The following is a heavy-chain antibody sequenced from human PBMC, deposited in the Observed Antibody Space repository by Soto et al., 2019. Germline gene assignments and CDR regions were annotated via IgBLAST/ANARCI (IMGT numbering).Heavy chain of an antibody. CDR2: MYYSGST. CDR3: AADTVTLYYYYYGMDV. V-gene: IGHV4-39*01. J-gene: IGHJ6*02. Sequence: QLQLQESGPGLVKPSETLSHTCTVSGGSISSRSYYWGWIRQPPGKGLEWIGSMYYSGSTYYNPSLKSRVTISVDTSKNQFSLKLSSVTAADTAVYYCAADTVTLYYYYYGMDVWGQGTTVTVSS. D-gene: IGHD4-17*01. CDR1: GGSISSRSYY.